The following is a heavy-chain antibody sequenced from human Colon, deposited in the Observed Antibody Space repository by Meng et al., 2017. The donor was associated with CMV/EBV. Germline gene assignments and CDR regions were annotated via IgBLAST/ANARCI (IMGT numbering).Heavy chain of an antibody. CDR3: ARDVGNSGYDYGS. D-gene: IGHD5-12*01. Sequence: GGSLRLSCTGSGFTFNSYAINWVRQAPGKGLEWVAVISYDGSQKYYRDSVKGRFTISRDNTKNSLYLQMNSLRAEDTAVYYCARDVGNSGYDYGSWGQGTLVTVSS. J-gene: IGHJ5*02. V-gene: IGHV3-30*04. CDR2: ISYDGSQK. CDR1: GFTFNSYA.